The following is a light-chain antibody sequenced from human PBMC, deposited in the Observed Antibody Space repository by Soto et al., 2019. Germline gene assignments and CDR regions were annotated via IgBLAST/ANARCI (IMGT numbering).Light chain of an antibody. J-gene: IGKJ4*01. CDR1: QSVSSSY. Sequence: EIVLTQSPGTLSLSPGERATLSCRASQSVSSSYLAWYQQKPGQAPRLLIYGASSRATGIPDRFSGSGYGTDFTLSISRLEPEDFAVYYCQQYDNSPLTCGGGTKVEIK. V-gene: IGKV3-20*01. CDR2: GAS. CDR3: QQYDNSPLT.